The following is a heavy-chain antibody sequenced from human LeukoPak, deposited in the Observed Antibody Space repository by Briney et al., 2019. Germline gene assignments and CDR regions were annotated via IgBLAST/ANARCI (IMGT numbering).Heavy chain of an antibody. CDR3: ARAPLGCSSTSCYKNYYYYYMDV. V-gene: IGHV4-61*02. J-gene: IGHJ6*03. Sequence: SETLSLTCTVSGGSISSGSYYWSWIRQPAGKGLEWIGRIYTSGSTNYNPSLKSRVTISVDTSKNQFSLKLSSVTAADTAVYYCARAPLGCSSTSCYKNYYYYYMDVWGKGTTVTVSS. D-gene: IGHD2-2*02. CDR2: IYTSGST. CDR1: GGSISSGSYY.